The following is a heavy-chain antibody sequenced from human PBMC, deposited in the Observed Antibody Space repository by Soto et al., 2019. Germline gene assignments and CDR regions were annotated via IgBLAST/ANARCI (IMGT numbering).Heavy chain of an antibody. CDR3: ASTYSTSWYWFDP. Sequence: QVTVKESGPVLVKPTETLPLTCTVSGFSLGNAGLGVSWSRQPPGKALEWLAHIFSNDEKSYSTSLKSRLTISKDTSKSQVVLTMTNMDPVDTATYYCASTYSTSWYWFDPWGQGTLVTVSS. V-gene: IGHV2-26*04. D-gene: IGHD6-13*01. CDR2: IFSNDEK. J-gene: IGHJ5*02. CDR1: GFSLGNAGLG.